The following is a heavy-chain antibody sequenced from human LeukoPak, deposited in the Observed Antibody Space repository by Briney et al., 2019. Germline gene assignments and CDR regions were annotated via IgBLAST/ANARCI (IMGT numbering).Heavy chain of an antibody. Sequence: GGSLRLSCAASGFTVSSNYMSWVRQAPGKGLEWVSVIYSGGSTYYADSVKGRFTISRDNSKNTLYLQMNSLRAEDTAVYYCARVWANSGNYYGEDYWGREPWSPSPQ. J-gene: IGHJ4*02. CDR2: IYSGGST. CDR1: GFTVSSNY. V-gene: IGHV3-53*01. D-gene: IGHD1-26*01. CDR3: ARVWANSGNYYGEDY.